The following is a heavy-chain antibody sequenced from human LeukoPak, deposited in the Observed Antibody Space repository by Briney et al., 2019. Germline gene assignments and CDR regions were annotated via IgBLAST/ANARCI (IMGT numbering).Heavy chain of an antibody. Sequence: EASVKVSCKASGYTFTGYYMHWVRQAPGQGLEWMGWINPNSGATNYAQKFQGRVTMTRDTSISTAYMELSRLRSDDTAVYYCARYDFWSGQYYFDYWGQGTLVTVSS. D-gene: IGHD3-3*01. CDR3: ARYDFWSGQYYFDY. V-gene: IGHV1-2*02. CDR1: GYTFTGYY. J-gene: IGHJ4*02. CDR2: INPNSGAT.